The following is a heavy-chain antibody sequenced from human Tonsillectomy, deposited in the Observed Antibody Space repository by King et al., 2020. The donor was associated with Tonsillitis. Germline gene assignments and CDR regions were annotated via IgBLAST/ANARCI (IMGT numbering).Heavy chain of an antibody. J-gene: IGHJ5*02. CDR1: GGSISSSSYY. CDR3: ARRGSRYWFDP. Sequence: QLQESGPGLVKPSETLSLTCTVSGGSISSSSYYWGWIRQPPGKGLQWIGSIYYSGSTYYNPSLKSRVTISVDTSKNQFSLKLSSVTAADTAVYYCARRGSRYWFDPWGQGTLVTVSS. V-gene: IGHV4-39*07. CDR2: IYYSGST. D-gene: IGHD3-10*01.